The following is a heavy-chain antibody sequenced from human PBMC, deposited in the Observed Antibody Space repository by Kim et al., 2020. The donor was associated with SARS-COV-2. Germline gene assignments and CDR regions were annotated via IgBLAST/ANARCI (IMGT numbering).Heavy chain of an antibody. J-gene: IGHJ4*02. Sequence: SETLSLTCAVYGGSFSGYYWSWIRQPPGKGLEWIGEINHSGSTNYNPSLKSRVTISVDTSKNQFSLKLSSVTAADTAVYYCARGSGLRTMVRGAAPYWGQGTLVTVSS. V-gene: IGHV4-34*01. CDR3: ARGSGLRTMVRGAAPY. CDR2: INHSGST. CDR1: GGSFSGYY. D-gene: IGHD3-10*01.